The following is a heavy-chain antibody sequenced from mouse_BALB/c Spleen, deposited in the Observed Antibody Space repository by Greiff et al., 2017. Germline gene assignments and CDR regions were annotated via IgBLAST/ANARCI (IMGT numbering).Heavy chain of an antibody. CDR2: IYPGDGDT. J-gene: IGHJ4*01. V-gene: IGHV1-87*01. CDR3: ARSDGNYGYAMDY. D-gene: IGHD2-1*01. Sequence: VQLQQSGAELARPGASVKLSCKASGYTFTSYWLQWVKQRPGQGLEWIGAIYPGDGDTRYTQKFKGKATLTADKSSSTAYMQLSSLASEDSAVYDCARSDGNYGYAMDYWGQGTSVTVSS. CDR1: GYTFTSYW.